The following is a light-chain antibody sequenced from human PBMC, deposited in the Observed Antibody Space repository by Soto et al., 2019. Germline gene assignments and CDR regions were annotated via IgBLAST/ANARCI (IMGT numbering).Light chain of an antibody. J-gene: IGLJ2*01. CDR3: QSYDSSLSAVV. CDR2: GNN. CDR1: SSNIGTGYN. V-gene: IGLV1-40*01. Sequence: QRVLTQPPSVSGAPGQRVTISCTGSSSNIGTGYNIHWYQQLPGTAPKLLIYGNNNRPSGVPDRFSGSESGPSASLAITGLQAEDEADYYCQSYDSSLSAVVFGGGTKVTVL.